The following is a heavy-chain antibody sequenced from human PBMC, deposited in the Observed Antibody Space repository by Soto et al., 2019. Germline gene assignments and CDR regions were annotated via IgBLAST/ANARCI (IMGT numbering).Heavy chain of an antibody. CDR3: ARANWYSEY. D-gene: IGHD7-27*01. CDR1: GGSFRGYY. V-gene: IGHV4-34*01. CDR2: INYTGST. J-gene: IGHJ4*02. Sequence: SETLSLTCAVYGGSFRGYYWSWIRQPPGKGLERIGEINYTGSTNYNPSLKSRVTMSVDTSKNQFSLNLASLTAADTAIYYCARANWYSEYWGQGTLVTVSS.